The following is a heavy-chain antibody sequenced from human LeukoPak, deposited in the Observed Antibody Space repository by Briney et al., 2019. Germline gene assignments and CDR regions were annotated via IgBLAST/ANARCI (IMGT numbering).Heavy chain of an antibody. Sequence: GGSLRLSCAASGFTFKNYAMNWVRQSPGQGLEWVSTISGDAVTSWYADSVKGRFTVSRDNSKNIVLLQMNNLRAEDTAVYYCAEKDSGGSYNWFDPWGQGTLVTVSS. D-gene: IGHD3-22*01. V-gene: IGHV3-23*01. CDR1: GFTFKNYA. J-gene: IGHJ5*02. CDR3: AEKDSGGSYNWFDP. CDR2: ISGDAVTS.